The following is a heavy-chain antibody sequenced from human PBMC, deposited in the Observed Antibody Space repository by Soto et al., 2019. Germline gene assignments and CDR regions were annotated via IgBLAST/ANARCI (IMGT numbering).Heavy chain of an antibody. CDR3: ARAIGWFGELLGGYYCDY. CDR2: SYHSGST. Sequence: QLQLQESGSGLVKPSQTLSLTCAVSGGSISSGGYSWSWIRQPPGKGLEWIGYSYHSGSTYYNPALKSRVTISEDRSKNQFSLKLSSVTAADTAVYYCARAIGWFGELLGGYYCDYWGQGTLVTVSS. CDR1: GGSISSGGYS. D-gene: IGHD3-10*01. V-gene: IGHV4-30-2*01. J-gene: IGHJ4*02.